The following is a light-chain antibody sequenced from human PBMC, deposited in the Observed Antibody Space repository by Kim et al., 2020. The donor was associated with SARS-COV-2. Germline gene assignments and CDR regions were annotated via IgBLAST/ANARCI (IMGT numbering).Light chain of an antibody. CDR1: QSVSSY. CDR2: DAS. CDR3: QQRSNWPPT. Sequence: EIVLTQSPATLSLSPGERVTLSCRASQSVSSYLAWYQQKPGQAPRLLIYDASNRATGIPARFSGSGSGTDFTLTISSLEPEDFAVYYCQQRSNWPPTFGGGTKVDIK. V-gene: IGKV3-11*01. J-gene: IGKJ4*01.